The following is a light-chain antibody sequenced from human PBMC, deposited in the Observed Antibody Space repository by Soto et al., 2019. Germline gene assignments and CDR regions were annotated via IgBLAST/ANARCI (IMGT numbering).Light chain of an antibody. CDR1: SSNIGAGYH. CDR3: QAYDGRLSGYV. CDR2: GNT. Sequence: QSVLTXPPSVSGTPGQRVITSCSGSSSNIGAGYHVHWYQQFSGTAPKLLIYGNTNRPSGVPDRFSGSNSGTSASLAITGLQAEDEADYYCQAYDGRLSGYVFGTGT. J-gene: IGLJ1*01. V-gene: IGLV1-40*01.